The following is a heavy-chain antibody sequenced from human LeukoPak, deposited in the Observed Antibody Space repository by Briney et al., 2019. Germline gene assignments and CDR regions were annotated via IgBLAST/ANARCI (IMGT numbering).Heavy chain of an antibody. V-gene: IGHV3-7*01. CDR1: GFTFSSYW. D-gene: IGHD6-13*01. CDR2: IKQDGSEK. J-gene: IGHJ2*01. Sequence: PGGSLRLSCAASGFTFSSYWMSWVRQAPGKGLEWVANIKQDGSEKYYVDSVKGRFTISRDNAKNSLYLQMNSLRAEDTAVYYCARVVSSWVSFRYFDLWGRGTLVTVSS. CDR3: ARVVSSWVSFRYFDL.